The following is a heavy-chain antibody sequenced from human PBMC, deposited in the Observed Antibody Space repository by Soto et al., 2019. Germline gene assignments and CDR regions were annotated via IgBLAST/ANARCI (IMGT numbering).Heavy chain of an antibody. V-gene: IGHV4-59*01. J-gene: IGHJ5*02. D-gene: IGHD6-13*01. CDR2: IYYSWST. CDR1: AGSISSYY. Sequence: PSETLSLTCTVAAGSISSYYWSWIRQPPGKGLEWSGYIYYSWSTNYNPSLKSRVTISVDTSKNQFSLKLSAVTAAYTAVYYCARGYRSSGEDWLDPWGQGPLVTVSS. CDR3: ARGYRSSGEDWLDP.